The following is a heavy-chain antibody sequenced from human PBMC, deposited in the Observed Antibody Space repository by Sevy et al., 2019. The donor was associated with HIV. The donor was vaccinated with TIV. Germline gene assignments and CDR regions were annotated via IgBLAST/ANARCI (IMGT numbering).Heavy chain of an antibody. D-gene: IGHD3-16*02. V-gene: IGHV3-11*01. J-gene: IGHJ4*02. CDR3: ASVRLGELSFDSY. CDR2: ISSSGSTI. Sequence: GGSLRLSCAASGFTFSDYYMSWIRQAPGKRLEWVSYISSSGSTIYYADSVKGRFTISRDNAKNSLYLQMNSLRAEDTAVYYCASVRLGELSFDSYWGQGTLVTVSS. CDR1: GFTFSDYY.